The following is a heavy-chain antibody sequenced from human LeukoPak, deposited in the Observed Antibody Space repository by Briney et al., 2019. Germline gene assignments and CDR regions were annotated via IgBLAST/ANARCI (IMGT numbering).Heavy chain of an antibody. V-gene: IGHV4-59*13. J-gene: IGHJ5*02. CDR2: IYYSGST. CDR1: GGSISSYY. Sequence: PSETLSLTCTGSGGSISSYYWSWIRQPPGKGLEWIGYIYYSGSTNYNPSLKSRVTISVDTSKNQFSLKLSSVTAADTAVYYCARAGQLVDWFDPWGQGTLVTVSS. D-gene: IGHD6-13*01. CDR3: ARAGQLVDWFDP.